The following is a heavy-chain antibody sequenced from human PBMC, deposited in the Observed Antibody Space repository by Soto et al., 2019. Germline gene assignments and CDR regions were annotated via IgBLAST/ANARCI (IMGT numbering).Heavy chain of an antibody. J-gene: IGHJ4*02. D-gene: IGHD4-17*01. Sequence: SLRLSCEVSGFRFDDYGMHWVRQAPGKGLEWIAGISRDSRSISYGASMKGRFTISRDNAKNSLYLQLDSLRADDTAFYYCVKDALTTVAYYFDYWGQGALVTV. V-gene: IGHV3-9*01. CDR2: ISRDSRSI. CDR3: VKDALTTVAYYFDY. CDR1: GFRFDDYG.